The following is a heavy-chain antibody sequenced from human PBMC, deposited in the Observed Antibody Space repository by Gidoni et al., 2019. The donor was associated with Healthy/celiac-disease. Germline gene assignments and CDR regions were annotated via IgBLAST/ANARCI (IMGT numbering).Heavy chain of an antibody. CDR2: ISYDGSNK. D-gene: IGHD3-22*01. J-gene: IGHJ4*02. Sequence: QVQLVESGGGVVQPGRSLRLSCAASGFTFSSYAMHWVRQAPGKGLEWVAVISYDGSNKYYADSVKGRFTISRDNSKNTLYLQMNSLRAEDTAVYYCARVVVIPTYYFDYWGQGTLVTVSS. V-gene: IGHV3-30*04. CDR3: ARVVVIPTYYFDY. CDR1: GFTFSSYA.